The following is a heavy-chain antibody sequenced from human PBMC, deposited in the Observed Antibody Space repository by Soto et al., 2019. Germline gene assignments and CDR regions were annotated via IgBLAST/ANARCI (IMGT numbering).Heavy chain of an antibody. J-gene: IGHJ5*02. D-gene: IGHD6-19*01. CDR1: GFTFSSYA. CDR3: ASFIAVAGTYWFDH. V-gene: IGHV3-30-3*01. Sequence: QVQLVESGGGVVQPGRSLRLSCAASGFTFSSYAMHWVRQAPGKGLEWVAVISYDGSNKYYADSVKGRFTISRDNSKNTLYLQMNRLRAEDTAVYYCASFIAVAGTYWFDHWGQGTLVTVSS. CDR2: ISYDGSNK.